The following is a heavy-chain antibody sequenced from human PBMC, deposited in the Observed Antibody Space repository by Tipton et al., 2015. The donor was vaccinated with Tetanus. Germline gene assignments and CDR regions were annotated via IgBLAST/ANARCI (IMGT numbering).Heavy chain of an antibody. CDR3: TPSGIGGSGSRVDY. CDR1: GLFFKNDW. V-gene: IGHV3-15*07. Sequence: SLRLSCATSGLFFKNDWMNWVRQASGKELEWVGRITSKTDGGTTDYAARVKGRISISRDDTKNTLYLQMISLNTEDTDVYYSTPSGIGGSGSRVDYWGRGTLVTVSS. CDR2: ITSKTDGGTT. J-gene: IGHJ4*02. D-gene: IGHD3-10*01.